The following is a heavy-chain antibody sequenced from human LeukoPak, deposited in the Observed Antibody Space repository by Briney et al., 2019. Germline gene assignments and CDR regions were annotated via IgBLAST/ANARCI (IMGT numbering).Heavy chain of an antibody. Sequence: GGSLRLSCAASGFTFSSYAMSWVRQAPGRGLEWVSAISGSGGSTYYADSVKGRFTISRDNSKNTLYLQMNSLGAEDTAVYYCAKIAARPVYFDYWGQGTLVTVSS. CDR3: AKIAARPVYFDY. V-gene: IGHV3-23*01. CDR1: GFTFSSYA. CDR2: ISGSGGST. D-gene: IGHD6-6*01. J-gene: IGHJ4*02.